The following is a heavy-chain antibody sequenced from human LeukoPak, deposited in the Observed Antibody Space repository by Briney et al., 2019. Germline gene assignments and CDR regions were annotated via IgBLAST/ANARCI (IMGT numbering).Heavy chain of an antibody. CDR3: AGDTAMAPFDY. Sequence: GGSLRLSCAASGFTVSSNYMSWVRQAPGKGLEWVSVIYSGGSTYYADSVKGRFTISRDNSKNTLYPQMNSLRAEDTAVYYCAGDTAMAPFDYWGQGTLVTVSS. V-gene: IGHV3-66*02. CDR1: GFTVSSNY. CDR2: IYSGGST. J-gene: IGHJ4*02. D-gene: IGHD5-18*01.